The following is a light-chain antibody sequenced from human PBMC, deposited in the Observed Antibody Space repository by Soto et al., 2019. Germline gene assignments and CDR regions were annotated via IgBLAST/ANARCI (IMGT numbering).Light chain of an antibody. J-gene: IGKJ4*01. CDR2: WAS. CDR1: QSVLYSSNNKNY. CDR3: QQYYSTSLT. V-gene: IGKV4-1*01. Sequence: DIVMTQSPDSLAVSLGERATINCKSSQSVLYSSNNKNYLSWYQQKPGQPPKRLIYWASTRESGVPDRFSGSGSGTDFTLTISSLQADDVAVYYCQQYYSTSLTFGGGTKVETK.